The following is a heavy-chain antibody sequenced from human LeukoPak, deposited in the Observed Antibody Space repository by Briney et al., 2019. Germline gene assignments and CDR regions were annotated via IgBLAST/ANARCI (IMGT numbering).Heavy chain of an antibody. D-gene: IGHD2-2*01. CDR2: ISGGGNT. CDR1: GFTVSNTY. Sequence: GGSLRLSCAASGFTVSNTYMNWVRQAPGKGLERVSGISGGGNTYYADSVKGRFTISRDNSKNTLYLQMNSLRAEDTAVYYCARSYQLLSPTGIDYWGQGTLVTVSS. CDR3: ARSYQLLSPTGIDY. J-gene: IGHJ4*02. V-gene: IGHV3-66*02.